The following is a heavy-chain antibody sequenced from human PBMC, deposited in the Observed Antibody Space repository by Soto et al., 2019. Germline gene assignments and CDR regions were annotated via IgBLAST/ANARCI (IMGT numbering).Heavy chain of an antibody. J-gene: IGHJ4*02. V-gene: IGHV4-34*01. Sequence: PSETLSLTCAVYGGSFSGYYWSWIRQPPGKGLEWIGEINHSGSTNYNPSLRSRVTISVDTSKNQFSLKLSSVTAADTAVYYCARGRGLPGYFDYWGQGTLVTVSS. CDR3: ARGRGLPGYFDY. D-gene: IGHD2-21*02. CDR2: INHSGST. CDR1: GGSFSGYY.